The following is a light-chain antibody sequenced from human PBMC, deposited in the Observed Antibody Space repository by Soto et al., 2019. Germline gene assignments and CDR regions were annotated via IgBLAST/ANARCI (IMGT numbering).Light chain of an antibody. J-gene: IGLJ1*01. CDR3: CSYAGRFL. Sequence: QSVLTQPRSVSGSPGQSVTISCTGTSSDVGVSRSVSWYQQHPGKAPKLIISDVTKRPSGVPYRFSGSKSGNTASLTISGLQAADEADYYCCSYAGRFLFGTGTKATVL. CDR2: DVT. V-gene: IGLV2-11*01. CDR1: SSDVGVSRS.